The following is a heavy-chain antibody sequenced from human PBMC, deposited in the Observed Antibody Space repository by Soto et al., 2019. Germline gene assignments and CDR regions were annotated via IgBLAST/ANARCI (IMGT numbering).Heavy chain of an antibody. CDR2: INPTNGST. D-gene: IGHD3-10*01. J-gene: IGHJ4*02. Sequence: ASVKVSCKSSGYTFSSYYIHWVRQAPGQGLEWMGIINPTNGSTTCAQKFQGRVTITRDTSASTAYMELSSLRSEDTAVYYCARDGPWFGDFFDYWGQGTLVTVSS. CDR3: ARDGPWFGDFFDY. CDR1: GYTFSSYY. V-gene: IGHV1-46*01.